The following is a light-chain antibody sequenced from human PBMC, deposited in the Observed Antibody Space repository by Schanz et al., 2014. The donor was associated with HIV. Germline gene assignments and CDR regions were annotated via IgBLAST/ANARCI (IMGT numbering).Light chain of an antibody. V-gene: IGKV3-15*01. CDR2: RAS. Sequence: EVVMTQSPATLSVSPGERVTLSCRASRSVNSNLAWYQQKPGQAPRLLIYRASTRATGIPARFSGSGSGTDFTLTISSLQSEDFAVYFCQQYNNLPPITFGQGTRLEIK. CDR1: RSVNSN. CDR3: QQYNNLPPIT. J-gene: IGKJ5*01.